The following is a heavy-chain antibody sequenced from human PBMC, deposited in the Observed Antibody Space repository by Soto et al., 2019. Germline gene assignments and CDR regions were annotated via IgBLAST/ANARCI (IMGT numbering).Heavy chain of an antibody. D-gene: IGHD3-3*02. J-gene: IGHJ4*02. CDR1: GFNFSFYA. V-gene: IGHV3-30-3*01. Sequence: GGSLRLSCASSGFNFSFYAMHGVRQTPGKGLEWVAVISFDGNNIYYADSVRGRFTISRDSSSSMLYLQMNNLKPEDSAIYYCARVGCRHIWCVTQFDIRGQAPLVTVSS. CDR3: ARVGCRHIWCVTQFDI. CDR2: ISFDGNNI.